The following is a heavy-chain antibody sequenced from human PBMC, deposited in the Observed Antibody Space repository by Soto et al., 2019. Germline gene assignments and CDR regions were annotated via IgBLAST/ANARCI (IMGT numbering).Heavy chain of an antibody. CDR1: GYTFTSYG. D-gene: IGHD1-7*01. CDR3: ARDYVELVFGLLHTYYGMDV. V-gene: IGHV1-18*01. Sequence: ASVKVSCKASGYTFTSYGISWVRQAPGQGLEWMGWISAYNGNTNYAQKLQGRVTMTTDTSTSTAYMELRSLRSDDTAVYYCARDYVELVFGLLHTYYGMDVWGQGTTVTVS. CDR2: ISAYNGNT. J-gene: IGHJ6*02.